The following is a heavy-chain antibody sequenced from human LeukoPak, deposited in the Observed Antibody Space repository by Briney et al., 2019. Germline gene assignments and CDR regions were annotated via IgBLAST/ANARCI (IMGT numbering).Heavy chain of an antibody. Sequence: SSETLSLTCAVSGGSISSGGYSWSWIRQPPGKGLEWIGYISHRASTYYNPSLKSRVTISVDRSKNQVSLKLSSVTAADTAVYYCARDMGLYSSGWYHNWFDPWGQGTLVTVSS. D-gene: IGHD6-19*01. J-gene: IGHJ5*02. CDR2: ISHRAST. CDR3: ARDMGLYSSGWYHNWFDP. V-gene: IGHV4-30-2*01. CDR1: GGSISSGGYS.